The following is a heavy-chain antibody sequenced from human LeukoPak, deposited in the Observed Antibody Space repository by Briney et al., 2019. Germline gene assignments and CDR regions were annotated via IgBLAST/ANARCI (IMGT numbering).Heavy chain of an antibody. CDR1: GGSISSYY. CDR2: LYYSGST. J-gene: IGHJ3*02. D-gene: IGHD3-10*01. V-gene: IGHV4-59*01. Sequence: SETLSPTCSVSGGSISSYYWSWIRQPPGKGLEWIGYLYYSGSTNSNPSLKSRVTMSVDTSKNQFSLKLRSVTAADTAVYYCARGGSGISNAFDIWGQGTMVTVSS. CDR3: ARGGSGISNAFDI.